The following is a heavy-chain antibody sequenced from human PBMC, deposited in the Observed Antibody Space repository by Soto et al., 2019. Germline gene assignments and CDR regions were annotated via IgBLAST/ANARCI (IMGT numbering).Heavy chain of an antibody. V-gene: IGHV5-51*01. CDR1: GYSFTSYW. Sequence: GESLKISCKGSGYSFTSYWIGWLRQLPGKGLEWMGIIYPGDSDTSFSPSFHGQVTISADKSISTASLQWSSLKASDTAMYYCARRGAYGDILSGRYYYGMDVWGQGTTVTVSS. CDR2: IYPGDSDT. CDR3: ARRGAYGDILSGRYYYGMDV. D-gene: IGHD3-9*01. J-gene: IGHJ6*02.